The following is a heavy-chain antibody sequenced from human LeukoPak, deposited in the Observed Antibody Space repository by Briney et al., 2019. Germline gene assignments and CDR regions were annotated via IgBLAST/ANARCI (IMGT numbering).Heavy chain of an antibody. D-gene: IGHD6-13*01. CDR3: ARVQIAAAGMFWGYNWFDP. J-gene: IGHJ5*02. Sequence: GASVKVSCKASGYTFTGYYMHWVRQAPGQGLEWMGWINPNSGGTNYAQKFQGRVTMTRDTSISTAYMELGRLRSDDTAVYYCARVQIAAAGMFWGYNWFDPWGQGTLVTVSS. V-gene: IGHV1-2*02. CDR2: INPNSGGT. CDR1: GYTFTGYY.